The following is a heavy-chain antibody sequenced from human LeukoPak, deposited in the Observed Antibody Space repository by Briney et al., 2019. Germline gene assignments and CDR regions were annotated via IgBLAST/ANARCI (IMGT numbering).Heavy chain of an antibody. Sequence: GGSLRLSCAASGYTFSSYGMHWVRQAPGKGLEWVAVIWYDGSNKYYADSVKGRFTISRDNSKNTLYLQMNSLRAEDTAVYYCARGGLGIGDFDIWGQGTMVTVSS. V-gene: IGHV3-33*01. J-gene: IGHJ3*02. CDR1: GYTFSSYG. D-gene: IGHD7-27*01. CDR2: IWYDGSNK. CDR3: ARGGLGIGDFDI.